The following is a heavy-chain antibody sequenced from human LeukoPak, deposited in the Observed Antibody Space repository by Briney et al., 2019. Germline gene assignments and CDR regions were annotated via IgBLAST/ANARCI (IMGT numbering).Heavy chain of an antibody. CDR1: GFTFSSYW. J-gene: IGHJ6*02. CDR3: ARGGGLDV. V-gene: IGHV3-7*03. CDR2: INHNGNVN. D-gene: IGHD3-16*01. Sequence: GGSLRLSCAASGFTFSSYWMNWARQAPGKGLEWVVSINHNGNVNYYVDSVKGRFTISRDNAKNSLYLQMSNLRAEDTAVYFCARGGGLDVWGQGATVTVSS.